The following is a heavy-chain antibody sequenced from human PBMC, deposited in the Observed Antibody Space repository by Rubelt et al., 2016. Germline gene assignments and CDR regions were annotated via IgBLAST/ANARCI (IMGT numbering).Heavy chain of an antibody. CDR2: ISSSSSYI. Sequence: EVLLVESGGGLVKPGGSLRLSCAASGFTFSSYSMNWVRQAPGKGLEWVSSISSSSSYIYYADSVKGRFTISRDNAKNSLYLQMNSLRAEDTAVYYCARDSDYVWGSYRYTGLYFAYWGQGTLVTVSS. D-gene: IGHD3-16*02. CDR3: ARDSDYVWGSYRYTGLYFAY. CDR1: GFTFSSYS. J-gene: IGHJ4*02. V-gene: IGHV3-21*02.